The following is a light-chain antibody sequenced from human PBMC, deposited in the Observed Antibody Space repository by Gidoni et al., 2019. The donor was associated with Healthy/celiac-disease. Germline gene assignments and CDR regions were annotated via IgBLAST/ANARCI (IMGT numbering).Light chain of an antibody. CDR2: DVS. CDR1: SSDVGGSNY. Sequence: QSALTQPRSVPGSPGQTVTIPCTGTSSDVGGSNYVSWYQQHPGKAPKLMLYDVSKRPSGVPDRFSGSKSGNTASLTISGLQAEDEADYYCCSYAGSYTYVFGTGTKVTVL. CDR3: CSYAGSYTYV. V-gene: IGLV2-11*01. J-gene: IGLJ1*01.